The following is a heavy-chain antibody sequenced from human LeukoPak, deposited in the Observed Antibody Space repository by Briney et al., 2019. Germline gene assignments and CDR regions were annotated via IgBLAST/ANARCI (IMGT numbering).Heavy chain of an antibody. V-gene: IGHV5-51*01. J-gene: IGHJ5*02. CDR3: ARQEYCSGGSCYTWFDP. CDR1: GYSINNYW. CDR2: IYPADSDI. Sequence: GESLKISCKGSGYSINNYWIGWVRRMPGKGLEWMGIIYPADSDIRYSPSFQGQVTISADKSISTAYLQWSSLKASDTAMYYCARQEYCSGGSCYTWFDPWGQGTLVTVSS. D-gene: IGHD2-15*01.